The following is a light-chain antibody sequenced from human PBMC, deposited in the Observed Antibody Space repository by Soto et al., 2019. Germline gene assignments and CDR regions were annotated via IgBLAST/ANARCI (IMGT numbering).Light chain of an antibody. CDR2: AAS. CDR3: QQYNSFSKT. CDR1: QSISSW. J-gene: IGKJ1*01. V-gene: IGKV1-5*01. Sequence: IQMPTTTSTLSASVGDTVTVTCRASQSISSWLAWYQQKPGKAPKLLIYAASTLETGVPSRFSGSGYGTEFTLTIASLQPDDSASYYCQQYNSFSKTFGRGTKVDI.